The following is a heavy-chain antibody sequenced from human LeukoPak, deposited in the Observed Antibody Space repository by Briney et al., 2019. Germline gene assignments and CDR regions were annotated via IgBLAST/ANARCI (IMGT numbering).Heavy chain of an antibody. V-gene: IGHV3-7*04. J-gene: IGHJ4*02. Sequence: GGSLSLSCVGSGFTFSNYWINWVRQAPGKGLEWVGNINEDGSRKNYADSVEGRFTISRDNSKNSLYLQMDSLRAEDTALYYCAGGYYAGYWGQGTQVTVSS. D-gene: IGHD2-2*01. CDR3: AGGYYAGY. CDR2: INEDGSRK. CDR1: GFTFSNYW.